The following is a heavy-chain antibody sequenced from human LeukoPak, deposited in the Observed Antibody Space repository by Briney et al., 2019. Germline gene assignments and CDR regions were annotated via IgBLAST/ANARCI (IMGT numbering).Heavy chain of an antibody. V-gene: IGHV1-46*01. J-gene: IGHJ3*02. CDR2: INPSGGST. Sequence: ASVKVSCKASGYTFTSYYMHWVRQAPGQGLEWMGIINPSGGSTSYAQKFQGRVTMTRDMSTSTVYMELSSLRSEDTAVYYCARDLYRDSGSYYLAFDIWGQGTMVTVSS. CDR1: GYTFTSYY. D-gene: IGHD1-26*01. CDR3: ARDLYRDSGSYYLAFDI.